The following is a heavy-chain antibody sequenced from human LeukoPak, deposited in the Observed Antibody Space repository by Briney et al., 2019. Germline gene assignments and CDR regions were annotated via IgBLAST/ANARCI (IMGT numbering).Heavy chain of an antibody. J-gene: IGHJ4*02. D-gene: IGHD3-9*01. CDR3: ARWILTGYYRPSGFDY. CDR2: INHSGST. V-gene: IGHV4-34*01. Sequence: SETLSLTCAVYGGSFSGYYWSWIRQPPGKGLEWIGEINHSGSTNYNPSLKSRVTISVDTSKNQFSQKLSSVTAADTAVYYCARWILTGYYRPSGFDYWGQGTLVTVSS. CDR1: GGSFSGYY.